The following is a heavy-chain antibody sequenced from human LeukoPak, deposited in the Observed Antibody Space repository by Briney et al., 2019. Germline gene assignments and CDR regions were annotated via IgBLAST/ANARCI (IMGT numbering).Heavy chain of an antibody. V-gene: IGHV4-4*07. Sequence: KPSETLSLTCTVSGASISTYYWTWIRQSAGKGLEWIGAIYTSANTNYNPSLKSRVTMSLDTSKNQLSLKLTSVTAADTAVYYCARKDGDFWGQGTLVTVSS. J-gene: IGHJ4*02. CDR2: IYTSANT. CDR3: ARKDGDF. CDR1: GASISTYY.